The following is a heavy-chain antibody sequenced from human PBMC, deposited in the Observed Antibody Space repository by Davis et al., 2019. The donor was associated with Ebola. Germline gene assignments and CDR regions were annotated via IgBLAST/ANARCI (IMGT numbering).Heavy chain of an antibody. CDR2: RYHGTDA. V-gene: IGHV4-38-2*01. Sequence: PLQTLSPTCPVSAYSIGSGYHWGWIRQPPGRGLEWIGTRYHGTDASYNPALRSRVTISPDPPKNQFSLKLNSVTAADTAVYYCVNDGGHGGDSDYWGQGILVTVSS. CDR1: AYSIGSGYH. CDR3: VNDGGHGGDSDY. J-gene: IGHJ4*02. D-gene: IGHD2-21*02.